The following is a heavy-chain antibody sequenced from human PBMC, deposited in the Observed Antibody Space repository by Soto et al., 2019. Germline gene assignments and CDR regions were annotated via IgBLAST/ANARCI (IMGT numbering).Heavy chain of an antibody. V-gene: IGHV5-10-1*01. D-gene: IGHD2-8*02. CDR2: IDPSDSYT. Sequence: PGESRKISCKGSGYSFTSYWISWVRQMPGKGLEWMGRIDPSDSYTNYSPSFQGHVTISADKSISTAYLQWSSLKASDTAMYYCATSAMATTPGGAFDIWGQGTMVTVSS. CDR1: GYSFTSYW. CDR3: ATSAMATTPGGAFDI. J-gene: IGHJ3*02.